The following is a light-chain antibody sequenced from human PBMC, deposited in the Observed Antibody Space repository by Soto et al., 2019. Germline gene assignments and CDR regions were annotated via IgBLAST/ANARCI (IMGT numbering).Light chain of an antibody. CDR3: QPYSTSPLT. CDR2: DAS. Sequence: AIQLTQSPSSLSASVGDRVTITCRASQGIRVSLTWYQHNPAKPPNALIYDASSLESGVPPRFSGSGSGTDFTLTISSLQPADSPTYYCQPYSTSPLTFGGGTKVEIK. CDR1: QGIRVS. V-gene: IGKV1-13*02. J-gene: IGKJ4*01.